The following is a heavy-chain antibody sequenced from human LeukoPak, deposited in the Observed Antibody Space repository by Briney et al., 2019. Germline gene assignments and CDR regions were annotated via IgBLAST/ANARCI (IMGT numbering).Heavy chain of an antibody. J-gene: IGHJ4*02. Sequence: SETLSLTCTVSGGSISSSGYYWGWIRQPPGKGLEWIGSIYYSGSTYYNPSLKSRVTISVDTSKNQFSLKLSSVTAADTAVYYCARRGGISGYYYFDYWGQGTLVTVSS. CDR2: IYYSGST. CDR3: ARRGGISGYYYFDY. CDR1: GGSISSSGYY. V-gene: IGHV4-39*01. D-gene: IGHD3-22*01.